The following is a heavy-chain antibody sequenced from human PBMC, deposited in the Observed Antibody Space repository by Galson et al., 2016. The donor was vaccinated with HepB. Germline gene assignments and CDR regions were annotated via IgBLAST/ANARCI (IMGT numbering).Heavy chain of an antibody. CDR3: AQSHLEYCPHAVCRSPSDWFDP. D-gene: IGHD2-8*01. Sequence: PALVKPTQTLTLTCTVSGFSLAPTTSGVGVGWIRQPPGQALEWLAISYWDGDTRYRHSLRSRLTIPKDTSKDQVILTMTAMAPVDPAPYYCAQSHLEYCPHAVCRSPSDWFDPWGQGILVTVSS. J-gene: IGHJ5*02. CDR1: GFSLAPTTSGVG. CDR2: SYWDGDT. V-gene: IGHV2-5*02.